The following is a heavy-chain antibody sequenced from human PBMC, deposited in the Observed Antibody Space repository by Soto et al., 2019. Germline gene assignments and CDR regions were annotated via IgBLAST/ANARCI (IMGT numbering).Heavy chain of an antibody. D-gene: IGHD2-2*01. CDR1: GYTFTSYG. CDR3: ARRVVPAAKNGWGFTRAPDYSDY. CDR2: ISAYNGNT. J-gene: IGHJ4*02. Sequence: QVQLVQSGAEVKKPGASVKVSCKASGYTFTSYGISWVRQAPGQGLEWMGWISAYNGNTNYAQKLQGRVTMTTDTSTSTAYMELRSLGSDDTAVYYCARRVVPAAKNGWGFTRAPDYSDYWGQGTLVTVSS. V-gene: IGHV1-18*01.